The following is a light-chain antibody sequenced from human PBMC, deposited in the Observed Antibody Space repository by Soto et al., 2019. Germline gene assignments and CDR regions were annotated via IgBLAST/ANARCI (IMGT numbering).Light chain of an antibody. CDR2: VSS. J-gene: IGKJ2*01. CDR1: QTLLHRNGYNY. CDR3: MQALQTPYT. Sequence: DIVMTQSPLSLPVTPGEPASISCRSSQTLLHRNGYNYLDWYLQKPGQSPQLRIYVSSTRASGVPDRFSGSGSGTDFTLKISRVEAEDVGVYYCMQALQTPYTFGQGTKLEIK. V-gene: IGKV2-28*01.